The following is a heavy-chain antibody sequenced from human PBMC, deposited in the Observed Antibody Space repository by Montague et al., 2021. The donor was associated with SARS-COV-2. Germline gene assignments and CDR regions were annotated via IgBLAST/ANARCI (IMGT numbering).Heavy chain of an antibody. V-gene: IGHV4-4*02. Sequence: LEWIGEIYHSGSTNYNPSLKSRVTISVDKSKNQFSLKLSYVTAADTAVYYCARDTSGWSRFDYWGQGTLVTVSS. J-gene: IGHJ4*02. D-gene: IGHD6-19*01. CDR3: ARDTSGWSRFDY. CDR2: IYHSGST.